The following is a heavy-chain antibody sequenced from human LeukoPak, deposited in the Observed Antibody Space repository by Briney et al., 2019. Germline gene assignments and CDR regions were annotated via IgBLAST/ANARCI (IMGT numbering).Heavy chain of an antibody. D-gene: IGHD1-26*01. CDR1: GFSLRGYA. Sequence: GGSLRLSCVASGFSLRGYAMHWVRQAPGKGGLEWVTMISYDGRDQYYADSVKGRFTISRDNSKNTLYLQMNSLRAEDTAVYYCARASWELQGGDYWGQGTLVTVSS. CDR2: ISYDGRDQ. CDR3: ARASWELQGGDY. V-gene: IGHV3-30-3*01. J-gene: IGHJ4*02.